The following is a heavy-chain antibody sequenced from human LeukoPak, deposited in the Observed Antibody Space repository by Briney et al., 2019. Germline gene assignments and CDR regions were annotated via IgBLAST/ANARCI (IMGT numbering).Heavy chain of an antibody. Sequence: SETLSLTCTVSGGSISSYYWSWIRQPPGRGLEWIGNIYHSGSTNYNPSLESRVTISVDTSKKQISLKLSSVTAGGTAMYYCARSKGGGYSYYFDYLGQGTLVTVSS. D-gene: IGHD3-10*01. CDR1: GGSISSYY. CDR2: IYHSGST. V-gene: IGHV4-59*01. CDR3: ARSKGGGYSYYFDY. J-gene: IGHJ4*02.